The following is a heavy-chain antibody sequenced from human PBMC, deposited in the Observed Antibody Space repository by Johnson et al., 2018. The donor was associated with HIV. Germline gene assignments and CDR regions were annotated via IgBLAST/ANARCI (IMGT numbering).Heavy chain of an antibody. J-gene: IGHJ3*02. V-gene: IGHV3-20*04. CDR3: ARDPTTHNSRLTGDFGAFDI. CDR2: FYRNGGSA. Sequence: EVQLVESGGGVVRPGGSLRLSCVASGFILDDYDMSWVRQTPGKGLEWVSGFYRNGGSAGYAASVKGRFTISRDNAENSLYLQMNSLTAEDTALYYCARDPTTHNSRLTGDFGAFDIWGQGTMVTVSS. D-gene: IGHD7-27*01. CDR1: GFILDDYD.